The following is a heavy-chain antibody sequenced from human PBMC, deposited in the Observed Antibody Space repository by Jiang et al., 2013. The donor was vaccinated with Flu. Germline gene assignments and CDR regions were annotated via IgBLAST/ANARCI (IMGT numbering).Heavy chain of an antibody. Sequence: GLVKPSETLSLTCTVSGASLNSFYWTWLRQPPGKGLEWIGDIYYNGTTDYNPSVKTRVSMSVDTSENQFSLKLSSVTAADTAVYYCARRVWLYNFIDYWGLGTLVTVSS. CDR1: GASLNSFY. CDR3: ARRVWLYNFIDY. CDR2: IYYNGTT. J-gene: IGHJ4*02. V-gene: IGHV4-59*08. D-gene: IGHD3-16*01.